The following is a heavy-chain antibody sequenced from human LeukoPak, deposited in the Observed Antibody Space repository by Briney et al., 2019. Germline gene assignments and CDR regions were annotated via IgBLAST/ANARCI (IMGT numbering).Heavy chain of an antibody. Sequence: SETLSLTCAVYGGSFSGYYWSWIRQPPGKGLEWIGEINHSGSTNYNPSLKSRVTISVDTSRNQFSLKLSSVTAADTAVYYCARDGFKAAAPDYWGQGTLVTVSS. CDR1: GGSFSGYY. J-gene: IGHJ4*02. CDR3: ARDGFKAAAPDY. D-gene: IGHD6-13*01. V-gene: IGHV4-34*01. CDR2: INHSGST.